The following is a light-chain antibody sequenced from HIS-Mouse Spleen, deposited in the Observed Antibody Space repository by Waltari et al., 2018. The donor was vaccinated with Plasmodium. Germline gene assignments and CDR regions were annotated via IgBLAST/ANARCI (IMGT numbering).Light chain of an antibody. CDR3: SSYAGSNNLV. V-gene: IGLV2-8*01. CDR2: EVS. J-gene: IGLJ2*01. CDR1: SSDVGGYNY. Sequence: QSALTQPPSASGSPGQSVTISCTGTSSDVGGYNYVSWYQPHPGKAPKLMMYEVSKRPSGGPDRFSGSKSGNTASLTVSGLQAEDEADYYCSSYAGSNNLVFGGGTKLTVL.